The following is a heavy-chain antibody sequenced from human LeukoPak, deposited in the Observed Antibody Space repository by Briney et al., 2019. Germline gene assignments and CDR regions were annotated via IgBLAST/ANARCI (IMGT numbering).Heavy chain of an antibody. V-gene: IGHV3-74*03. CDR2: IDNDGHGI. Sequence: QTGGSLRLSCAASGFTFSGYWMHWVRQGPEKGLELVSRIDNDGHGILYADSVKGRFTTSRDSAKNTLYLQMNSLRFEDTAVYYCATGGGWVPSFGVVTHIDVWGKGTTVTVSS. CDR3: ATGGGWVPSFGVVTHIDV. D-gene: IGHD3-3*01. J-gene: IGHJ6*03. CDR1: GFTFSGYW.